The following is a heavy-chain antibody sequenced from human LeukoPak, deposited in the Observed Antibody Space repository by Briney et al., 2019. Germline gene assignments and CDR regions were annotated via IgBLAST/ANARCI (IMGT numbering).Heavy chain of an antibody. CDR2: IYYSGST. D-gene: IGHD3-10*01. J-gene: IGHJ2*01. CDR1: GGSISSYY. CDR3: ATCITMVRGVIQYWYFDL. Sequence: SETLSLTCTVSGGSISSYYWSWIRQPPGKGLEWIGYIYYSGSTNYNPSLKSRVTISVDTSKNQFSLKLSSVTAADTAVYYCATCITMVRGVIQYWYFDLWGRGTLVTVSS. V-gene: IGHV4-59*01.